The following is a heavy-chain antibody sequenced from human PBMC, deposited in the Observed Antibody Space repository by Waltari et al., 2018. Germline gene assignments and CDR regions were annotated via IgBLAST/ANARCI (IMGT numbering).Heavy chain of an antibody. D-gene: IGHD1-26*01. CDR2: ISGSGGST. CDR1: GFTFSSYA. V-gene: IGHV3-23*01. J-gene: IGHJ5*02. CDR3: AKEAGIVGAQKRGGDWFDP. Sequence: EVQLLESGGGLVQPGGSLRLSCAASGFTFSSYAMSWVRQAPGKGLEWVSAISGSGGSTYYADSVKGRFTISRDNSKNTLYLQMNSLRAEDTAVYYCAKEAGIVGAQKRGGDWFDPWGQGTLVTGSS.